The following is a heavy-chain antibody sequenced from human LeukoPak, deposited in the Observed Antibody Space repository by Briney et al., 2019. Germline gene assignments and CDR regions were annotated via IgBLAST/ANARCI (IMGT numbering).Heavy chain of an antibody. CDR1: GGSISSGSYH. CDR3: ARGHYFDY. Sequence: ASETLSLTCTVSGGSISSGSYHWSWIRQPAGKGLEWIGRIYTSGSTNYNPSLKSRVTISVDTSKNQFSLKLSSVTAADTAVYYCARGHYFDYWGQGTLVTVSS. J-gene: IGHJ4*02. CDR2: IYTSGST. V-gene: IGHV4-61*02.